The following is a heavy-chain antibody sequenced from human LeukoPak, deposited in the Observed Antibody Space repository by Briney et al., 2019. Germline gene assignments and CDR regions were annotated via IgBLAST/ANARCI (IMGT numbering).Heavy chain of an antibody. D-gene: IGHD2-21*02. J-gene: IGHJ6*03. Sequence: ASETLSLTCTVSGGSISGYYWSWIRQPAGKGLEWIGRVYTSGSTHYNPSLKSRVTMSVDTSKNQFSLKLSSVTAADTAVYYCARDGGLAYCGGDCSIEIYYYMDVWGKGTTVTVSS. CDR2: VYTSGST. CDR1: GGSISGYY. V-gene: IGHV4-4*07. CDR3: ARDGGLAYCGGDCSIEIYYYMDV.